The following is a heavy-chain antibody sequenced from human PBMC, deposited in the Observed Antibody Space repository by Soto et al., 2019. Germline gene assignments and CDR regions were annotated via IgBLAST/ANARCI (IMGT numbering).Heavy chain of an antibody. CDR1: GFTFSSYG. V-gene: IGHV3-30*18. J-gene: IGHJ4*02. Sequence: AGGSLRLSCAASGFTFSSYGMHWVRQAPGKGLEWVAVISYDGSNKYYADSVKGRFTISRDNSKNTLYLQMNSLRAEDTAVYYCAKDDEHGYSDYWGQGTLVTVSS. CDR3: AKDDEHGYSDY. D-gene: IGHD5-18*01. CDR2: ISYDGSNK.